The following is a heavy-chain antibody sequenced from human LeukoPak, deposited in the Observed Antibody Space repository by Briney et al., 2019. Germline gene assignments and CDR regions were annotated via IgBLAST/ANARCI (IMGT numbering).Heavy chain of an antibody. CDR2: MNPNSGNT. CDR1: GYTFTSYD. V-gene: IGHV1-8*01. CDR3: ARGDPTLYYYGMDV. J-gene: IGHJ6*02. Sequence: ASVKVSCKASGYTFTSYDINWVRQATGQGLEWMGWMNPNSGNTGYAQKFQGRVTMTRNTSISTAYMELSSLRSEDTAVYYCARGDPTLYYYGMDVWGQGTTVTDSS.